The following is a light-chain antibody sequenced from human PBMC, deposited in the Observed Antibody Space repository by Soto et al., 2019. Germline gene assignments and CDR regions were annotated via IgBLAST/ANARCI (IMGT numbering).Light chain of an antibody. Sequence: EIVMTQSPATLSVSPGERATLSCRASQSVSSNLAWYQQKPGQAPRLLIYGASTRATGIPARFSGSGSGTEFTLTISSLQCEDFADYYCQQYNNWPPYTVGQGTKLEIK. J-gene: IGKJ2*01. CDR2: GAS. V-gene: IGKV3D-15*01. CDR3: QQYNNWPPYT. CDR1: QSVSSN.